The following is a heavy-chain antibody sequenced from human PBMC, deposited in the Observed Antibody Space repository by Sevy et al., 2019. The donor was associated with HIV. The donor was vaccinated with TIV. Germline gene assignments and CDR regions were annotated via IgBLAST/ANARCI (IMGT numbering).Heavy chain of an antibody. D-gene: IGHD2-2*01. Sequence: ASVKVSCKASGYTFTSYAISWVRQAPGQGLEWMGWISDYNGNTNYAQKLQGRVTMTTDKSTSQAYMELRSLRSDDTAVYYCATSPGTSGWDAFDYWGQGTMVTVSS. CDR1: GYTFTSYA. V-gene: IGHV1-18*04. J-gene: IGHJ3*01. CDR3: ATSPGTSGWDAFDY. CDR2: ISDYNGNT.